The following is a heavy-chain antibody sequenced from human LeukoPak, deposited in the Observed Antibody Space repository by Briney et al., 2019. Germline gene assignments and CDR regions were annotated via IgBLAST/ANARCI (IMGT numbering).Heavy chain of an antibody. V-gene: IGHV1-24*01. Sequence: ASVKVSCKVSGYTLTELSMHWVRQAPGRGLEWMGGFDPEDGETIYAQKFQGRVTMTEDTSTVTAYMELSSLRSEDTAVYYCATDAGDGSGSYAHWGQGTLVTVSS. CDR2: FDPEDGET. CDR3: ATDAGDGSGSYAH. J-gene: IGHJ4*02. D-gene: IGHD1-26*01. CDR1: GYTLTELS.